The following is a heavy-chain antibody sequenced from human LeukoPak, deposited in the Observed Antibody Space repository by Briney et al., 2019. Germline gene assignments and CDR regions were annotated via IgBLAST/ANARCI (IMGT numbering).Heavy chain of an antibody. Sequence: GESLKISFKGSGYSFTNYWIGWVRQVPAKGLEWMGVIYPGDHDTIYSPSFQGHVTISADKSITTAYLQWSSLKASVTAMYYCARQVDSGWQSLDRWGQGTLVTVSS. CDR3: ARQVDSGWQSLDR. CDR2: IYPGDHDT. V-gene: IGHV5-51*01. D-gene: IGHD6-19*01. J-gene: IGHJ5*02. CDR1: GYSFTNYW.